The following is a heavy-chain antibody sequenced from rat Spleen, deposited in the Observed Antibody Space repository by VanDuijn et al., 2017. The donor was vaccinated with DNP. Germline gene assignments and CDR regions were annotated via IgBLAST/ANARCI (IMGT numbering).Heavy chain of an antibody. V-gene: IGHV5S13*01. D-gene: IGHD1-7*01. Sequence: EVQLVESGGGLVRPGRSLKLSCAASGFSFSNYGMAWVRQAPTKGLKWVATFSTRGDDTYYRDSVKDRFTISRDNAKSVLYLQMNSLKSEDTATYYCAIHRTSMPYYYSMDAWGQGASVTVSS. CDR3: AIHRTSMPYYYSMDA. J-gene: IGHJ4*01. CDR2: FSTRGDDT. CDR1: GFSFSNYG.